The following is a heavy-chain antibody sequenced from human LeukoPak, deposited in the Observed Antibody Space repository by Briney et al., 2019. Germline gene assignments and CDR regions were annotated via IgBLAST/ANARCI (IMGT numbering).Heavy chain of an antibody. CDR2: ISYDGNNK. V-gene: IGHV3-30-3*01. Sequence: GGSLRLSCAASGFTFVSYAMHWVRRAPGKGLEWVAVISYDGNNKDYADSDKGRFTISRDNSKNTLYLQMNSLRAEDTAVYYCARGASIVAAGSDFWGQGTLVSVSS. CDR1: GFTFVSYA. D-gene: IGHD6-13*01. J-gene: IGHJ4*02. CDR3: ARGASIVAAGSDF.